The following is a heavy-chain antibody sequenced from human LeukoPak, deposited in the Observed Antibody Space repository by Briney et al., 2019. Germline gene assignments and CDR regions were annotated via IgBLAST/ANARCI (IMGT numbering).Heavy chain of an antibody. V-gene: IGHV4-59*01. D-gene: IGHD6-19*01. Sequence: SETLSLICSVSGGSISSNYWSWTRQPPGKGLEWIGYIHYSGSTNYNPPLKSRVTISLDTSKKQFSLKLNSVTAADTAVYYCARGYSSGWRWGQGTLVTVSS. CDR1: GGSISSNY. J-gene: IGHJ4*02. CDR3: ARGYSSGWR. CDR2: IHYSGST.